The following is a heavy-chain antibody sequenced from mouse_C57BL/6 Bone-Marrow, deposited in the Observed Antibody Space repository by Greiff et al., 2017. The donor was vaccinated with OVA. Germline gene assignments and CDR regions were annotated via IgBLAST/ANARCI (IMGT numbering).Heavy chain of an antibody. J-gene: IGHJ2*01. D-gene: IGHD4-1*01. Sequence: EVQGVESGGGLVQPGGSLKLSCAASGFTFSDYGMAWVRQAPRTGPEWVAFISNLAYSIYYADTVTGRFTISRENAKNTLYLEMSSLGSEDTAMYYCARLPGGGYFDYWGQGTTLTVSS. CDR1: GFTFSDYG. CDR3: ARLPGGGYFDY. V-gene: IGHV5-15*01. CDR2: ISNLAYSI.